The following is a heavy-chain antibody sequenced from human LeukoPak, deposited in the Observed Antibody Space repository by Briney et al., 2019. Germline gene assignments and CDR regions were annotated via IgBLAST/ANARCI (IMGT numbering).Heavy chain of an antibody. CDR1: GYTFTSYD. Sequence: ASLKVSCKASGYTFTSYDINWVRQAPGQGLEWMGWMNPNSGNTGYAQKFQGRVTMTRNTSISTAYMELSSLRSEDTAVYYCARRATMLAGGYFDYWGQGTLVTVSS. CDR3: ARRATMLAGGYFDY. D-gene: IGHD5-12*01. CDR2: MNPNSGNT. V-gene: IGHV1-8*01. J-gene: IGHJ4*02.